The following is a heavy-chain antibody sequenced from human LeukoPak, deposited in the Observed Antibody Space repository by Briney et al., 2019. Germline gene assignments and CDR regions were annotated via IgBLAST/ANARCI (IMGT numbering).Heavy chain of an antibody. CDR1: GGSISSGSYY. CDR3: ARSGDYYGSGSYCDY. Sequence: SETLSLTCTVSGGSISSGSYYWSWIRQPAGKGLEWIGRIYTSGSTNYNPSLKSRVTISVDTSKNQFSLKLSSVTAADTAVYYCARSGDYYGSGSYCDYWGQGTLVTVSS. CDR2: IYTSGST. D-gene: IGHD3-10*01. J-gene: IGHJ4*02. V-gene: IGHV4-61*02.